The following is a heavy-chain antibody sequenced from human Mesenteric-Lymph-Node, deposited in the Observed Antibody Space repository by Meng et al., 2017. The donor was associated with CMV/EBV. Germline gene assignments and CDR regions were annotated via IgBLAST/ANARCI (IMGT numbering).Heavy chain of an antibody. J-gene: IGHJ6*02. CDR2: MNPNTGDT. Sequence: ASVKVSCKASGGTFSSYTISWVRQAPGQGLEWMGWMNPNTGDTGYARNFQGRVTITRNASIGTAYMELSSLKFEDSAMYYCARGGFNYHYGMDVWGQGTTVTVSS. V-gene: IGHV1-8*03. D-gene: IGHD1-1*01. CDR3: ARGGFNYHYGMDV. CDR1: GGTFSSYT.